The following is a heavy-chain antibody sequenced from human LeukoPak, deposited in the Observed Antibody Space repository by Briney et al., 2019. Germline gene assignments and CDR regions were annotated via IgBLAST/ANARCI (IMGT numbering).Heavy chain of an antibody. J-gene: IGHJ5*02. Sequence: ASVKVSCKASGYTFTAGYYMHWVRQAPGQGLEWMGWINPNSGGTNYAQKFQGRVTMTRDTSISTAYMELSRLRSDDTAVYYCARLRAWFGESAFDPWGQGTLVTVSS. CDR1: GYTFTAGYY. V-gene: IGHV1-2*02. D-gene: IGHD3-10*01. CDR2: INPNSGGT. CDR3: ARLRAWFGESAFDP.